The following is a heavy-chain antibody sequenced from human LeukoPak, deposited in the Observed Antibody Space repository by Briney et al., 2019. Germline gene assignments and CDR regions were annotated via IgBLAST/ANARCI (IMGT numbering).Heavy chain of an antibody. J-gene: IGHJ5*02. CDR1: GFTFRNYW. V-gene: IGHV3-7*05. CDR3: ARASDPWLQLT. Sequence: PGGSLRLSCAASGFTFRNYWMIWVRQAPGKGLEWLDNIKGDGSEKRYADSVRGRFTISRDNAQTSLYLQMNSLRAEDTAVYYCARASDPWLQLTWGQGTLVTVSS. CDR2: IKGDGSEK. D-gene: IGHD5-24*01.